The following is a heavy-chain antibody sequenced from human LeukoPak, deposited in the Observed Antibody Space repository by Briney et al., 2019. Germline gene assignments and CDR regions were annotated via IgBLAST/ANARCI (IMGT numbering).Heavy chain of an antibody. D-gene: IGHD2-2*01. CDR3: ARAQEGVVPAAIPGAYYSDYCGMDV. J-gene: IGHJ6*02. Sequence: ASVKVSCKASGYTFTGYYMHWVRQAPGQGLEWMGIINPSGGDTSYAQKFQGRVTMTRDTSTSTVYMELSSLRSEDTSVYYCARAQEGVVPAAIPGAYYSDYCGMDVWGQGTTVTVSS. CDR2: INPSGGDT. CDR1: GYTFTGYY. V-gene: IGHV1-46*03.